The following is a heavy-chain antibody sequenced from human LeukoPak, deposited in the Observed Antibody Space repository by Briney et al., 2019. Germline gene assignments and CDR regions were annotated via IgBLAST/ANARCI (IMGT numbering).Heavy chain of an antibody. D-gene: IGHD3-3*01. V-gene: IGHV3-11*04. Sequence: GGSLRLSCTASGCTFSDYSMSWIRQAPGQGLEWVSYISRSGSTIYYADSLQGRFTITRDKATSTLYLQMNSLRAEDTAVYYCARDLREYDFWSGYYTSFDPWGQGTLVTVSS. CDR2: ISRSGSTI. CDR3: ARDLREYDFWSGYYTSFDP. CDR1: GCTFSDYS. J-gene: IGHJ5*02.